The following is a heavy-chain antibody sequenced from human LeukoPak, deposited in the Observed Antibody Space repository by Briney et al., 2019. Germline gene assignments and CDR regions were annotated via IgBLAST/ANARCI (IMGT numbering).Heavy chain of an antibody. D-gene: IGHD3-3*01. V-gene: IGHV3-23*01. CDR3: ARVSPGITIFGVVTYYYYGMDV. CDR2: ISGSGGSS. CDR1: GFTFSNYA. J-gene: IGHJ6*02. Sequence: GGSLRLSCAASGFTFSNYAMSWVRQAPGKGLEWVSVISGSGGSSYYTDSVKGRFTISRDNSKNTLYLQMNSLRAEDTAVYYCARVSPGITIFGVVTYYYYGMDVWGQGTTVTVSS.